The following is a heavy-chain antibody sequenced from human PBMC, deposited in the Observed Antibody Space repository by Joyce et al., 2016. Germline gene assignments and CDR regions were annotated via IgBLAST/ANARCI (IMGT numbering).Heavy chain of an antibody. D-gene: IGHD3-10*01. CDR2: ISDGGGST. V-gene: IGHV3-23*01. Sequence: EVQLLESGGGLVQPGGSLRLSCAASGFTFSSYAMRWVRQAPGKGLVWVSAISDGGGSTYYADSVKGRFTISRDNSKNTLYLQMNSLRADDTAVYYCAKDLLVVRGVIEYWGQGTLVTVSS. CDR3: AKDLLVVRGVIEY. J-gene: IGHJ4*02. CDR1: GFTFSSYA.